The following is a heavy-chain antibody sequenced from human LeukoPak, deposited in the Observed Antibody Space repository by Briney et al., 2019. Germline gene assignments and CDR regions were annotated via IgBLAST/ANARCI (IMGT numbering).Heavy chain of an antibody. Sequence: GGSLRLSCAASGFTFSSYVMHWDRQAPGKGLEWVAVISYDGSNEYSADSVKGRFTISRDNSKNTLYLQMNSLRAEDTALYYCAKQREGISWSPDYWGQGTLVSVSS. D-gene: IGHD6-13*01. CDR3: AKQREGISWSPDY. CDR1: GFTFSSYV. J-gene: IGHJ4*02. V-gene: IGHV3-30-3*02. CDR2: ISYDGSNE.